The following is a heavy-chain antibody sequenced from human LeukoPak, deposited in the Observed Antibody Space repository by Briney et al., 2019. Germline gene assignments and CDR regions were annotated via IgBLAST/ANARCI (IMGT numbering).Heavy chain of an antibody. CDR1: GFTFSSYS. CDR2: ISSSSSYI. D-gene: IGHD1-26*01. CDR3: ARDWPLRSGSYSTAATSCDY. Sequence: GGSLRLSCAASGFTFSSYSMNWVRQAPGKGLEWVSSISSSSSYIYYADSVKGRFTISRDNAKNSLYLQMNSLRAEDTAVYYCARDWPLRSGSYSTAATSCDYWGQGTLVTVSS. J-gene: IGHJ4*02. V-gene: IGHV3-21*01.